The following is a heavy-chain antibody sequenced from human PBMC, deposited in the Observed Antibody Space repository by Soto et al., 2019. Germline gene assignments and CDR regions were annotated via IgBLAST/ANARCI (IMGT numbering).Heavy chain of an antibody. CDR2: IYYSGST. Sequence: QVQLQESGPGLVKPSETLSLTCTVSGGSISSYYWSWIRQPPGKGLEWIGYIYYSGSTNYNPSLKSRVTISVATSKTQFSRKLSSVTAADTAAYSWAREVGGYSSSSHWFDPWGQGTLVTVSS. J-gene: IGHJ5*02. CDR1: GGSISSYY. V-gene: IGHV4-59*01. CDR3: AREVGGYSSSSHWFDP. D-gene: IGHD6-6*01.